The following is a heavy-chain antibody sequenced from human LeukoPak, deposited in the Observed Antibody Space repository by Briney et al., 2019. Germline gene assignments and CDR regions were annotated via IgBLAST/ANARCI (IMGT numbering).Heavy chain of an antibody. V-gene: IGHV4-59*01. CDR3: ARIRYCGGISCYYIDY. CDR1: GGSISSYY. J-gene: IGHJ4*02. Sequence: PSETLSLTCTVSGGSISSYYWSWIRQPPGKGLEWIGYIHYSGSTNYNPSLKSRVTISVDTSKNQFSLKLSSVTAADTAVYYCARIRYCGGISCYYIDYWGQGTLVTVSA. CDR2: IHYSGST. D-gene: IGHD2-2*01.